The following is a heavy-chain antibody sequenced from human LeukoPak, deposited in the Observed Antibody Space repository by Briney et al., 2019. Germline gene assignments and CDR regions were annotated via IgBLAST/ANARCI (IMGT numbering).Heavy chain of an antibody. CDR1: GFTFSSYA. CDR2: ISGSGGST. V-gene: IGHV3-23*01. D-gene: IGHD1-26*01. J-gene: IGHJ3*02. CDR3: AKFAAKNIVGSTLNAFDI. Sequence: PGGSLRLSCAASGFTFSSYAMSWVRQAPGKGLEWVSAISGSGGSTYSADSVKGRFTISRDNSKNTLYLQMNSLRAEDTAVYYCAKFAAKNIVGSTLNAFDIWGQGTMVTVSS.